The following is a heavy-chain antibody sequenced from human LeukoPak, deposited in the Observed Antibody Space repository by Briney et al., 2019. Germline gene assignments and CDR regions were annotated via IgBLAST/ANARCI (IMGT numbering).Heavy chain of an antibody. Sequence: PSETLSLTCAVYGGSFSGYYWSWIRQPPGKGLEWIGEINHSGSTNYNPSLKSRVTISVDTSKNQFSLKLSSVTAADTAVYYCAREYIVVHYFDYWGQGTLVTVSS. J-gene: IGHJ4*02. CDR2: INHSGST. V-gene: IGHV4-34*01. CDR1: GGSFSGYY. D-gene: IGHD2-21*01. CDR3: AREYIVVHYFDY.